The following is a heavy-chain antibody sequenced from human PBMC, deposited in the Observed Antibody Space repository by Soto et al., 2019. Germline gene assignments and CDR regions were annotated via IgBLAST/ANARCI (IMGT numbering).Heavy chain of an antibody. Sequence: GESLKISCKGFGYIFTSYRINWVRQMPGKGLEWMGKIDPRDSDTDYSPSFQGHVTITVDKSISTAYLQWSSLKASDTAMYYCARLGYLGAFDIWGPGTMVTVSS. J-gene: IGHJ3*02. D-gene: IGHD3-22*01. CDR3: ARLGYLGAFDI. V-gene: IGHV5-10-1*01. CDR2: IDPRDSDT. CDR1: GYIFTSYR.